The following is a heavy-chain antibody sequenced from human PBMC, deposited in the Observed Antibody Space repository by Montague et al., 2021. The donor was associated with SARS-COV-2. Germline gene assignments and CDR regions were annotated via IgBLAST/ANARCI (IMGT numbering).Heavy chain of an antibody. CDR1: DDSISGGRYY. CDR2: IYTSGNT. Sequence: TLSLTCTVSDDSISGGRYYWSWIRQPAGKGLEWIGRIYTSGNTNYNPSLKIRVSMLVDTSKNQLSLKLSSVTAADTAMYYCARAGITGTTKDYYGMDVWGQGTTVTVS. J-gene: IGHJ6*02. D-gene: IGHD1-7*01. CDR3: ARAGITGTTKDYYGMDV. V-gene: IGHV4-61*02.